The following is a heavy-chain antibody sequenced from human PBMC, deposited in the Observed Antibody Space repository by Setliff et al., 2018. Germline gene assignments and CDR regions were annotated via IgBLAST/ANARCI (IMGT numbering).Heavy chain of an antibody. CDR3: ARATAYYGSRSYYAFDY. V-gene: IGHV3-7*03. D-gene: IGHD3-10*01. CDR2: IDPDGIGK. Sequence: GGSLRLSCAASEFTFNKYWMTWVRQAPGKGLEWVANIDPDGIGKYYIDSVRGRFTISRDNAGKALYLQMNAVRAKDTALYFCARATAYYGSRSYYAFDYWGQGTLVTVSS. J-gene: IGHJ4*02. CDR1: EFTFNKYW.